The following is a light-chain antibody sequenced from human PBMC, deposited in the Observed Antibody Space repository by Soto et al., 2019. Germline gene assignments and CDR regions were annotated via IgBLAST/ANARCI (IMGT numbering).Light chain of an antibody. CDR1: QIGSN. CDR3: QKYNQWPWT. Sequence: ELVLTQSPGTLSLSPGDSAALSCKASQIGSNLAWYHHKPGQAPRLLLYEASIRATGIPARFSGDGSGTEFTLTISSLQSEDFGIYYCQKYNQWPWTFGPGTKVDIK. CDR2: EAS. J-gene: IGKJ1*01. V-gene: IGKV3-15*01.